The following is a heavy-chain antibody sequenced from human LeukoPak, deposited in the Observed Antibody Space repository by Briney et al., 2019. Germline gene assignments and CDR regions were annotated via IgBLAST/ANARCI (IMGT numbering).Heavy chain of an antibody. V-gene: IGHV4-59*01. D-gene: IGHD2-15*01. CDR3: ARWRTYCSGGSCYGRPYYYYYGMDV. CDR1: GGSISSYY. Sequence: SETLSLTCTVPGGSISSYYWSWIRQPPGKGLEWIGYIYYSGSTNYNPSLKSRVTISVDTSKNQFSLKLSSVTAADTAVYYCARWRTYCSGGSCYGRPYYYYYGMDVWGQGTTVTVSS. J-gene: IGHJ6*02. CDR2: IYYSGST.